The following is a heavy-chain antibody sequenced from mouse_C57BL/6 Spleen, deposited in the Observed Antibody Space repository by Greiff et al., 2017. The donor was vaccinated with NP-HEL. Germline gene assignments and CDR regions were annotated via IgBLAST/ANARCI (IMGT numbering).Heavy chain of an antibody. Sequence: VMLVESGPGLVAPSQSLSITCTVSGFSLTSYGVSWVRQPPGKGLEWLGVIWGDGSTNYHSALISRLSISKDNSKSQVFLKLNSLQTDDTATYYGAKPRDGYYGYAMDYWGQGTSVTVSS. CDR2: IWGDGST. CDR3: AKPRDGYYGYAMDY. CDR1: GFSLTSYG. V-gene: IGHV2-3*01. D-gene: IGHD2-3*01. J-gene: IGHJ4*01.